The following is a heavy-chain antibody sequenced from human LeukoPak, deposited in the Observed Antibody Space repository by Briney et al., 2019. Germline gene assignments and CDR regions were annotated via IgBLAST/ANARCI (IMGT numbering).Heavy chain of an antibody. CDR3: ARIPITGDGFDY. D-gene: IGHD7-27*01. J-gene: IGHJ4*02. CDR1: GFTFSSYS. V-gene: IGHV3-30*03. CDR2: ISYDGSNK. Sequence: GGSLRLSCAASGFTFSSYSMNWVRQAPGKGLEWVAVISYDGSNKYYADSVKGRFTISRDNSKNTLYLQMNSLRAEDTAVYYCARIPITGDGFDYWGQGTLVTVSS.